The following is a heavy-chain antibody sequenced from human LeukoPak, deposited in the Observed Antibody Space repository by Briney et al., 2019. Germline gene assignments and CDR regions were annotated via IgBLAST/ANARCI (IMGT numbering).Heavy chain of an antibody. CDR1: GGSFSGYY. Sequence: PSETLSLTCAVYGGSFSGYYWSWIRQPPGKGLEWIGEINHSGSTNYNPSLKSRVTISVDTSKNQFSLKLSSVTAADTAVYYCARHVPVFRGSGSYLEWGQGTLVTVSS. J-gene: IGHJ4*02. D-gene: IGHD3-10*01. CDR3: ARHVPVFRGSGSYLE. CDR2: INHSGST. V-gene: IGHV4-34*01.